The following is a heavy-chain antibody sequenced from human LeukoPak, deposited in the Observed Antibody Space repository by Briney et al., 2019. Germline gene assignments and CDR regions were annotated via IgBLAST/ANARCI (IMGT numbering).Heavy chain of an antibody. CDR1: GGTFSSYA. CDR2: IIPILGIA. Sequence: SVKVSCKASGGTFSSYAISWVRQAPGQGLEWMGRIIPILGIANYAQKFQGRVTITADKSTSTAYMELSSLRSEDTAVYYCASPWGSGSYYNQIDYWGQGTLVTVSS. CDR3: ASPWGSGSYYNQIDY. D-gene: IGHD3-10*01. V-gene: IGHV1-69*04. J-gene: IGHJ4*02.